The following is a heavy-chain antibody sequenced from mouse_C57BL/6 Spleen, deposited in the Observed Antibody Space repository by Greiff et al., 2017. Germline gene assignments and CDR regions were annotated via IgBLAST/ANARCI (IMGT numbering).Heavy chain of an antibody. CDR1: GFNIKDDY. Sequence: EVKLQESGAELVRPGASVKLSCTASGFNIKDDYMHWVKPRPEQGLEWIGWIDPENGDTEYAAKFQGKATITADTSSNTAYLQLSSLTSEDTAVYNCTTGYYYGSSPFDYWGQGTTLTVSS. CDR2: IDPENGDT. D-gene: IGHD1-1*01. J-gene: IGHJ2*01. CDR3: TTGYYYGSSPFDY. V-gene: IGHV14-4*01.